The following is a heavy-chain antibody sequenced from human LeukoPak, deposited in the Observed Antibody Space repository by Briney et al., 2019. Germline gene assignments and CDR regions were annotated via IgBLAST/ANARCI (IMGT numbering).Heavy chain of an antibody. CDR1: GGSFSNHY. Sequence: SETLSLTCAVYGGSFSNHYWSWIRQPPGKGLEWIGEINHSGSTNYNPSLKSRVTISVDTSKNQFSLKLSSVTAADTAVYYCARHRYSSGPEYYFDYWGQGTLVTVSS. D-gene: IGHD6-19*01. CDR2: INHSGST. V-gene: IGHV4-34*01. CDR3: ARHRYSSGPEYYFDY. J-gene: IGHJ4*02.